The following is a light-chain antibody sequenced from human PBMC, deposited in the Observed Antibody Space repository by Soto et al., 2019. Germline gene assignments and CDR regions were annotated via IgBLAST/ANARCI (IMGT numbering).Light chain of an antibody. CDR2: EVS. CDR3: SSYTSSSTDV. V-gene: IGLV2-14*01. CDR1: SRDVGAYNS. J-gene: IGLJ1*01. Sequence: QSVLTQPASVSGSPGQSITISCTGTSRDVGAYNSVSWYQQYPGKAPKLMMYEVSNRPSGVSDRFSGSKSGNTASLTISGLQTGDEADYYCSSYTSSSTDVFGTGTKLTVL.